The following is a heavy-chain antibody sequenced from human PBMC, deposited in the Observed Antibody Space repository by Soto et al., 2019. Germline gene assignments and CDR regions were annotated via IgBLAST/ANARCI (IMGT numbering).Heavy chain of an antibody. CDR2: IYYSGST. CDR3: ARLDKEEVAATRTALFPRRPKYYFDY. J-gene: IGHJ4*02. CDR1: GGSISSSSYY. V-gene: IGHV4-39*01. D-gene: IGHD2-15*01. Sequence: PSETLSLTCTVSGGSISSSSYYWGWIRQPPGKGLEWIGSIYYSGSTYYNPSLKSRVTISVDTSKNQFSLKLSSVTAADTAVYYCARLDKEEVAATRTALFPRRPKYYFDYWGQGTLVTVSS.